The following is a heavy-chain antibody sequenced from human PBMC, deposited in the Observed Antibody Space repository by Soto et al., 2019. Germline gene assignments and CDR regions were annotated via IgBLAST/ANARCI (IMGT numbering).Heavy chain of an antibody. CDR3: ARGSRFDFWSGYWP. D-gene: IGHD3-3*01. J-gene: IGHJ5*02. CDR1: GYTFTSYG. Sequence: ASVKVSCKASGYTFTSYGISWVRQAPGQGLEWMGWISAYNGNTNYAQKLQGRVTMTTDTSTSTAYMELRSLRSEDTAVYYCARGSRFDFWSGYWPWGQGTLVTVSS. CDR2: ISAYNGNT. V-gene: IGHV1-18*01.